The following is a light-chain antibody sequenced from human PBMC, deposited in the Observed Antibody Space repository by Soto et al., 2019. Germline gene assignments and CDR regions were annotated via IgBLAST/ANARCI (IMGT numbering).Light chain of an antibody. CDR2: LTS. CDR1: QSLLYRDGRIF. V-gene: IGKV2-28*01. CDR3: KQALQTPT. J-gene: IGKJ4*01. Sequence: DIVMTQSPLSLAVTPGEPASISCRSSQSLLYRDGRIFLDWYLQRPGHSPQLLIYLTSIRASGVPDRFSGSGSGTDFTLKISRVEAEDVGIYYCKQALQTPTFGGGTRLEIK.